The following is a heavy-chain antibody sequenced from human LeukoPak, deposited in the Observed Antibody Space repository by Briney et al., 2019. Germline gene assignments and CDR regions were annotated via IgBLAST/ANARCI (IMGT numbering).Heavy chain of an antibody. V-gene: IGHV4-34*01. CDR3: AICVTDSGLYQWGFYYFDS. CDR1: GGSFSGYY. D-gene: IGHD1-26*01. Sequence: SETLSLTCGVYGGSFSGYYWTWIRQTPGKGLEWIGDINQSGSTKYNPSLKSRLTISLDASKNKVSLDLTSMTAADTAVYYCAICVTDSGLYQWGFYYFDSWAQGNMVTVSS. J-gene: IGHJ4*02. CDR2: INQSGST.